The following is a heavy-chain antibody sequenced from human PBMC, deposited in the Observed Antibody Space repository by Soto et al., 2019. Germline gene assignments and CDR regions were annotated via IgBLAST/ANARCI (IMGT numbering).Heavy chain of an antibody. CDR3: ARVGGFGATTIDY. Sequence: QVQLQESGPGLVKPAQTLSLTGTVSGGSISSGDYYWSWIRQPPGKGLEWIGYIYYSGSTYYNPSLKSRVTISVDTSKNQFSLKLSSVTVADTAVYYCARVGGFGATTIDYWGQGTLVTVSS. J-gene: IGHJ4*02. CDR1: GGSISSGDYY. D-gene: IGHD3-10*01. CDR2: IYYSGST. V-gene: IGHV4-30-4*01.